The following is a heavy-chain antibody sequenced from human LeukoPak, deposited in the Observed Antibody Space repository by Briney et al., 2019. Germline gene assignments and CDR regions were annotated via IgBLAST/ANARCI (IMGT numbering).Heavy chain of an antibody. CDR2: IYYSGST. CDR1: GGSFSDSY. J-gene: IGHJ4*02. D-gene: IGHD6-13*01. V-gene: IGHV4-34*01. Sequence: PSETLSLTCAVFGGSFSDSYWSWIRQPPGKGLEWIGSIYYSGSTYYNPSLKSRVTISVDTSKNQFSLKLSSVTAADTAVYYCARRGSSWYDLRDYWGQGTLVTVSS. CDR3: ARRGSSWYDLRDY.